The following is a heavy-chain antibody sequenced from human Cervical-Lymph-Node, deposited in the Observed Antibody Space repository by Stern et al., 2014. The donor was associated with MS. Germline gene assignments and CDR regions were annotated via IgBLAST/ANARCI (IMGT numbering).Heavy chain of an antibody. V-gene: IGHV3-30*03. CDR2: ISHDGGTK. CDR1: GFTFSSYS. J-gene: IGHJ6*02. CDR3: ARGSYQWSFAQPRDNYGMGV. D-gene: IGHD6-19*01. Sequence: VQLVESGAGVVQPGRSLGLSCAASGFTFSSYSLHWVRQAPGKGLEWVAVISHDGGTKYYADSVKGRFTISRDNSKNTLHLQMDSLRAEDTAVYYCARGSYQWSFAQPRDNYGMGVWGQGATVTVSS.